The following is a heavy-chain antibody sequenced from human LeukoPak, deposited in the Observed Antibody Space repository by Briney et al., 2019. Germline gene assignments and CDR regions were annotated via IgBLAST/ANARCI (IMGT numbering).Heavy chain of an antibody. CDR2: IYNSGST. J-gene: IGHJ4*02. Sequence: KASETLSLTCAVYGGSFSGYYWSWIRQPPGKGLEWIGYIYNSGSTNYNPSLKSRVTISVDTSKNQFSLKLSSVTAADTAVYYCAREATTRFYFDFWGQGTLVTVSS. V-gene: IGHV4-59*01. D-gene: IGHD1-26*01. CDR1: GGSFSGYY. CDR3: AREATTRFYFDF.